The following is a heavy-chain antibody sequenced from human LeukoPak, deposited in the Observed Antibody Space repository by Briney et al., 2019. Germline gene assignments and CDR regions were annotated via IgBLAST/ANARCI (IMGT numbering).Heavy chain of an antibody. D-gene: IGHD6-19*01. CDR3: ARSEAVACSFDL. V-gene: IGHV3-33*01. Sequence: PGGSLRLSCAASGFTFSSYGMHWVRQAPGKGLEGGAVIWYDGSNKYYADSVKGRFTISRENSKNTLYLQMNSLRPEDTAVYYCARSEAVACSFDLWGRGTLVTVSS. J-gene: IGHJ2*01. CDR1: GFTFSSYG. CDR2: IWYDGSNK.